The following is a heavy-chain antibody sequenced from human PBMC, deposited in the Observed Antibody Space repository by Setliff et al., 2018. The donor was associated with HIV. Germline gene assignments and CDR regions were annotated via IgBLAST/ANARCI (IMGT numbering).Heavy chain of an antibody. Sequence: ASVKVSCKASRYTFTGHYMHWVRQAPGQGLEWVGWINPNSGNTGFAQKFQGRVTMTRNTSISTAYMELRSLRSEDTAVYFCARTWGAGVTGYWFEPWGQGTRVTVSS. CDR3: ARTWGAGVTGYWFEP. D-gene: IGHD3-9*01. CDR1: RYTFTGHY. V-gene: IGHV1-8*02. J-gene: IGHJ5*02. CDR2: INPNSGNT.